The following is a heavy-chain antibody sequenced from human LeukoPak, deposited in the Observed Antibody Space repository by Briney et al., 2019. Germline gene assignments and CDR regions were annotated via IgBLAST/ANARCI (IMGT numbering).Heavy chain of an antibody. D-gene: IGHD1-26*01. J-gene: IGHJ4*02. Sequence: GGSLRLSCAASGFTFSSYAMSWVRQAPVKGLEWVSAISGSGGSTYYADSVKGRFTISRDNSKNTLYLQMNSLRAEDTAVYYCHLVGATYYFDYWGQGTLVTVSS. V-gene: IGHV3-23*01. CDR2: ISGSGGST. CDR3: HLVGATYYFDY. CDR1: GFTFSSYA.